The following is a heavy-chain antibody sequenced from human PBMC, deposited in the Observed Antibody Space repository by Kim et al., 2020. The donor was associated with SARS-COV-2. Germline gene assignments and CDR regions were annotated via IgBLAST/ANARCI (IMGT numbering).Heavy chain of an antibody. CDR3: ARDAF. Sequence: QDGSGKHYVDSVKGRFTISRDNAKNSLSLQMNSLRVEDTAVYYCARDAFWGQGTLVTVSS. J-gene: IGHJ4*02. CDR2: QDGSGK. V-gene: IGHV3-7*01.